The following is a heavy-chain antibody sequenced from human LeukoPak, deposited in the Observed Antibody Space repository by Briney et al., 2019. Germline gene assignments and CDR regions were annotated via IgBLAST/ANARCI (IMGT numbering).Heavy chain of an antibody. CDR1: GYTFTGYY. Sequence: ASVKVSCKASGYTFTGYYMHWVRPAPGQGLEWMGWINPNSGGTNYAQKFQGRVTMTRDTSKNQFSLKLSSVTAADTAVYYCARGDGYSRYYYYYGMDVWGQGTTVTVSS. J-gene: IGHJ6*02. V-gene: IGHV1-2*02. CDR2: INPNSGGT. D-gene: IGHD2-21*01. CDR3: ARGDGYSRYYYYYGMDV.